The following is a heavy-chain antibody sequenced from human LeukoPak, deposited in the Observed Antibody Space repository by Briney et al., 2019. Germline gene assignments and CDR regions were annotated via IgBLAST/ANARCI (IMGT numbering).Heavy chain of an antibody. CDR1: GYSFTSYW. D-gene: IGHD6-19*01. Sequence: GESLKISCKGSGYSFTSYWIGWVRQMPGKGLEWMGIIYPGDSDTRYSPSFQGQVTISADKSISTAYLQWSSLKASDTAMYCCARLWIAVAGTVDAFDIWGQGTMVTVSS. CDR3: ARLWIAVAGTVDAFDI. J-gene: IGHJ3*02. CDR2: IYPGDSDT. V-gene: IGHV5-51*01.